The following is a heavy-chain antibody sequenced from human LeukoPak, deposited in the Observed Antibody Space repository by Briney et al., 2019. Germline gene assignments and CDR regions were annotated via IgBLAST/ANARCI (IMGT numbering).Heavy chain of an antibody. V-gene: IGHV1-69*13. CDR3: AGERSGSYHSDY. J-gene: IGHJ4*02. CDR2: IIPIFGTA. Sequence: GASVKVSCKASGGTFSSYAISWVRQAPGQGLEWMGGIIPIFGTANYAQKFQGRVTITADESTSTAYMELSSLRSEGTAVYYCAGERSGSYHSDYWGQGTLVTVSS. CDR1: GGTFSSYA. D-gene: IGHD1-26*01.